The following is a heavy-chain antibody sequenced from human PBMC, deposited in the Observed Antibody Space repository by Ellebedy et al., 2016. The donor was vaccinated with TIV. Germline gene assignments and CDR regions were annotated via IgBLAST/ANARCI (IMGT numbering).Heavy chain of an antibody. CDR3: ARDRSRSGKFDY. CDR1: GGSIISSHW. D-gene: IGHD3-10*01. V-gene: IGHV4-4*02. CDR2: IYHTGSS. J-gene: IGHJ4*02. Sequence: SETLSLXXAVSGGSIISSHWWSWVRQPPGKGLEWIGEIYHTGSSNYNPSLKSRVTISVDKSKNHFSLKLSSVTAADTAVYYCARDRSRSGKFDYWGQGTLVTVSS.